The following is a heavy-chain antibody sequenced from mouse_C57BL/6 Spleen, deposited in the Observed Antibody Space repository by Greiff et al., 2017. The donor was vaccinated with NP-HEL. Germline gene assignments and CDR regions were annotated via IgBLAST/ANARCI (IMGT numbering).Heavy chain of an antibody. J-gene: IGHJ4*01. CDR2: ISSGGDYI. CDR3: TRKSNTAYYYAMDY. CDR1: GFTFSSYA. Sequence: EVMLVESGEGLVKPGGSLKLSCAASGFTFSSYAMSWVRQTPEKRLEWVAYISSGGDYIYYADTVKGRFTISRDNARNTLYLQMSSLKSEDTAMYYCTRKSNTAYYYAMDYWGQGISVTVSS. D-gene: IGHD2-5*01. V-gene: IGHV5-9-1*02.